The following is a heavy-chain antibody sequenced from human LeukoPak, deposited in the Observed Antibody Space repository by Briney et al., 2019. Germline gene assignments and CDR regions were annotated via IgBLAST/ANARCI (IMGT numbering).Heavy chain of an antibody. J-gene: IGHJ5*02. V-gene: IGHV4-59*01. CDR3: ARGRSGGYWFDP. D-gene: IGHD3-10*01. CDR2: IHDTGST. Sequence: KPSETLSLTCTVSGGSIGSYYWSWIRQPPGKGLEWIGYIHDTGSTKYNPSLKSRVTISVDTSRNHLSLKLTSVTAADTAVYYCARGRSGGYWFDPWDQGTLVTVSS. CDR1: GGSIGSYY.